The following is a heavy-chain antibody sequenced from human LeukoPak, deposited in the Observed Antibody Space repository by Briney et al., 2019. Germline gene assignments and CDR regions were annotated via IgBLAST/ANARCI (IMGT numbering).Heavy chain of an antibody. D-gene: IGHD3-3*01. CDR2: ISYDGSNK. Sequence: GRSLRLSCAASGFTFSSYAMHWVRQAPGKGLEWVAVISYDGSNKYYADSVKGRFTISRDNSKNTLYLQMNSLRAEDTAVYYCARLITYYDFWSGYYPLDYWGQGTLVTVSS. J-gene: IGHJ4*02. V-gene: IGHV3-30*04. CDR3: ARLITYYDFWSGYYPLDY. CDR1: GFTFSSYA.